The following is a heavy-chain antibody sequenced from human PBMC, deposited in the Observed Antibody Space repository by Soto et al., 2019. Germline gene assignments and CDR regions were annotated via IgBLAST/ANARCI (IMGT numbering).Heavy chain of an antibody. Sequence: SVKVSFKASGSTFSTNDINWLRHAPVQVLQWMGWMNANVDATDSPQEFKGRVTMTWNASISTAYMELSNLKSDDTAVYYCAREVVDGSSLWLDPWGQGTLVTVSS. CDR2: MNANVDAT. CDR1: GSTFSTND. J-gene: IGHJ5*02. D-gene: IGHD3-10*01. V-gene: IGHV1-8*01. CDR3: AREVVDGSSLWLDP.